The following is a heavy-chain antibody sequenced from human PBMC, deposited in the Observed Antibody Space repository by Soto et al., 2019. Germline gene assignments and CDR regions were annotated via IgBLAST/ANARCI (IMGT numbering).Heavy chain of an antibody. CDR2: ISAYNGNT. Sequence: SVKVSCKASGYTFTSYGISWVRQAPGQGLEWMGWISAYNGNTNYAQKLQGRVTMTTDTSTSTAYMELRSLRSDDTAVYYCARIDYYGSGSYDNWFDPWGQGTLVTVSS. D-gene: IGHD3-10*01. CDR3: ARIDYYGSGSYDNWFDP. CDR1: GYTFTSYG. V-gene: IGHV1-18*01. J-gene: IGHJ5*02.